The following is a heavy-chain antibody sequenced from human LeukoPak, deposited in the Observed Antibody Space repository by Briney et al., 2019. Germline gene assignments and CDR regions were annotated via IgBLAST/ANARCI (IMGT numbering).Heavy chain of an antibody. D-gene: IGHD4-11*01. Sequence: GGSLRLSCAASGFTFSSYDMHWVRQATGKGLEWVSAIGTAGDTYYPGSVKGRFTISRENAKNSLYLQMNSLRAEDTAVYYCARGTPTTRDFDSWGQGTLVTVSS. CDR2: IGTAGDT. CDR1: GFTFSSYD. J-gene: IGHJ4*02. CDR3: ARGTPTTRDFDS. V-gene: IGHV3-13*01.